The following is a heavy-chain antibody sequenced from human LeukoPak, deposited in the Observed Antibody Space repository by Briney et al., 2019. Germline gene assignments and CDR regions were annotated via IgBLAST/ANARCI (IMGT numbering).Heavy chain of an antibody. CDR1: GYTFTGYY. J-gene: IGHJ4*02. V-gene: IGHV1-2*02. CDR3: ATPLRYFDWLSPPADY. Sequence: ASVKVSCKASGYTFTGYYMHWVRQALGQGLEWMGWINPNSGGTNYAQKFQGRVTMTRDTSISTAYMELSRLRSDDTAVYYCATPLRYFDWLSPPADYWGQGTLVTVSS. D-gene: IGHD3-9*01. CDR2: INPNSGGT.